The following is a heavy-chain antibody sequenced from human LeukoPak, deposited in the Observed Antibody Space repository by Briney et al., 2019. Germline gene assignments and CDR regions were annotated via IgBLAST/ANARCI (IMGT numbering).Heavy chain of an antibody. Sequence: PSQTLSLTCTVSGGSISSGSYYWSWIRQPAGKGLEWIGRIYTSGSTNYNPSLKSRVTISVDTSKNQFSLKLSSVTAADTAVYYCAREIPLSGRSPLRWFDPWGQGTLVTVSS. CDR1: GGSISSGSYY. V-gene: IGHV4-61*02. J-gene: IGHJ5*02. CDR3: AREIPLSGRSPLRWFDP. CDR2: IYTSGST. D-gene: IGHD3-10*01.